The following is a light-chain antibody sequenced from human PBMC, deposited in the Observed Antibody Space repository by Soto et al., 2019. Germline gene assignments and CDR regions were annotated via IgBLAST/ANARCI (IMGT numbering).Light chain of an antibody. J-gene: IGKJ4*01. CDR3: QQYVNSQTT. Sequence: EIVLTQSPGTLSLSPGERATLSCRASQSISSSDFAWYQQKPGQPPRLLIYAASTRATGIPDRFSGSGSGTAFTLTISRLAPEDFAVFYCQQYVNSQTTFGGGTKVEVK. CDR2: AAS. V-gene: IGKV3-20*01. CDR1: QSISSSD.